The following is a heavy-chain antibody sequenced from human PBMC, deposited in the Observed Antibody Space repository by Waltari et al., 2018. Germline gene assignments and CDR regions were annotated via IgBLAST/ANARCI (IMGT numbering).Heavy chain of an antibody. D-gene: IGHD5-18*01. J-gene: IGHJ4*02. Sequence: EVQLVESGGGLVQPGGSLRLSCAASGFTFSSYEMNWVRQAPGEVLEWVSYISSSGSTISYAPSVKGRFPISRDNAKNSLYLQMNSLRAEDTAVYYCATRGYSYGSLGYWGQGTLVTVSS. CDR2: ISSSGSTI. V-gene: IGHV3-48*03. CDR3: ATRGYSYGSLGY. CDR1: GFTFSSYE.